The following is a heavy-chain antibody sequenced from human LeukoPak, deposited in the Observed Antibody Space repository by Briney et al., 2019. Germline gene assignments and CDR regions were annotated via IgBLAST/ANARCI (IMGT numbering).Heavy chain of an antibody. CDR2: INHSGST. D-gene: IGHD3-22*01. CDR3: ATDSYDNSGSAPSGY. Sequence: SETLSLTCAVYGGSFSGYYWSWVRQPPGKGLEWIGEINHSGSTNYNPSLKPRLPISLHPSKNQFSLKLSSVTAADAAVYYCATDSYDNSGSAPSGYWGQGTLVTVSS. CDR1: GGSFSGYY. J-gene: IGHJ4*02. V-gene: IGHV4-34*01.